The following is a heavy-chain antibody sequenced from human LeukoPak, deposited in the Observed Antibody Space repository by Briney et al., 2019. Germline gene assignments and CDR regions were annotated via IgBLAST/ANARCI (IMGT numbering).Heavy chain of an antibody. Sequence: ASVKVSCKASGGTFNSYSISWVRQAPRQGLEWMGGIIPIFVTANYAQKFQGRVTITADESTSTAHMELSSLRSEDTAVYYCARDQQNYYDSSGYGYWGQGTLVTVSS. CDR1: GGTFNSYS. V-gene: IGHV1-69*13. J-gene: IGHJ4*02. CDR3: ARDQQNYYDSSGYGY. D-gene: IGHD3-22*01. CDR2: IIPIFVTA.